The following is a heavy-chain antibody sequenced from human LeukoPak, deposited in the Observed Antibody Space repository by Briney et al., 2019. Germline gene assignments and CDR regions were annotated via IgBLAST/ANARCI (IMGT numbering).Heavy chain of an antibody. CDR1: GYTFTGYY. J-gene: IGHJ4*02. CDR2: IIPIFGTA. D-gene: IGHD5-24*01. Sequence: GASVKVSCKASGYTFTGYYMHWVRQAPGQGLEWMGRIIPIFGTANYAQKFQGRVTITTDESTSTAYMELSSLRSEDTAVYYCARDEMATIPLGYWGQGTLVTVSS. CDR3: ARDEMATIPLGY. V-gene: IGHV1-69*05.